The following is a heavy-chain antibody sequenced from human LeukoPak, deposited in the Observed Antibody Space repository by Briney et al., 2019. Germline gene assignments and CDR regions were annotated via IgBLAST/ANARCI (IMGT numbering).Heavy chain of an antibody. D-gene: IGHD2-2*01. CDR1: GFTFSSYS. J-gene: IGHJ4*02. CDR2: ISSSSSYI. Sequence: GGSLRLSCAASGFTFSSYSMNWVRQAPGKGLKWVSSISSSSSYIYYADSVKGRFTISRDNATNSLYLQMNSLRAADTAVYYCARDPPYCSSTSCYQGTFDYWGQGTLVTVSS. CDR3: ARDPPYCSSTSCYQGTFDY. V-gene: IGHV3-21*01.